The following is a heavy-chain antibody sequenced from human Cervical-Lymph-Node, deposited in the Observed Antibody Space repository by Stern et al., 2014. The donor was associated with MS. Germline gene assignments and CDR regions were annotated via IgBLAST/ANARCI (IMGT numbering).Heavy chain of an antibody. CDR3: ARVRMMGTPYFDY. J-gene: IGHJ4*02. CDR1: GGSFSSYA. D-gene: IGHD3-16*01. Sequence: VQLVESWAEVKKPGSSVKVSCTGSGGSFSSYAISWARQAPGQGLEWMGGIVPLFGTAKYAQKFKGRVPITADDSKSTAYMELSSLRSEDTAVYYCARVRMMGTPYFDYWGQGTLVTVSS. V-gene: IGHV1-69*01. CDR2: IVPLFGTA.